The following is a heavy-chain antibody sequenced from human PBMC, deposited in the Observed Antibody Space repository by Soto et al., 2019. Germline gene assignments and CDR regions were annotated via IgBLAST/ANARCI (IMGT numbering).Heavy chain of an antibody. J-gene: IGHJ4*02. CDR3: GRGAYHAYYIAY. CDR1: GFTFSDYW. CDR2: IKGDGSRI. V-gene: IGHV3-74*01. Sequence: EVQLVESGGGLVHPGGSLRVSCAASGFTFSDYWMHWVRQVPGKGLVWVSRIKGDGSRIDFADSVKGRFTISRDNAENTVYLQMSILRADDAAVYCCGRGAYHAYYIAYWGQGTLVTVAS. D-gene: IGHD3-10*01.